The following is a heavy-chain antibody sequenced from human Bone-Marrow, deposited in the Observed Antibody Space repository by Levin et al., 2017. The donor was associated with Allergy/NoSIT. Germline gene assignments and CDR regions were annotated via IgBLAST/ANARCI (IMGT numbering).Heavy chain of an antibody. CDR2: ISGSGGSS. V-gene: IGHV3-23*01. Sequence: GGSLRLSCAASGFSFSSYSMSWVRQVPGKGLEWVSSISGSGGSSYFPDSVKGRFTISRDNSGNTLYLHMNRLRVDDTAIYYCTQDAAVALFDAWGQGILVTVSS. CDR3: TQDAAVALFDA. J-gene: IGHJ5*01. CDR1: GFSFSSYS. D-gene: IGHD6-19*01.